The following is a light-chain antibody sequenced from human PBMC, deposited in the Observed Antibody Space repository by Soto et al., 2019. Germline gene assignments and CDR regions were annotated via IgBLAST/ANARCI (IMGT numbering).Light chain of an antibody. CDR3: QQRRSWQVT. V-gene: IGKV3-11*01. Sequence: EIVLTQSPATLSLSPGERATLSCRASQSFSSYLAWYQQKPGQAPRLLIYDASNRATGIPARFSGSGSGTDFTLTISSLLSEDFAVYYCQQRRSWQVTFGQGTRLEIK. J-gene: IGKJ5*01. CDR1: QSFSSY. CDR2: DAS.